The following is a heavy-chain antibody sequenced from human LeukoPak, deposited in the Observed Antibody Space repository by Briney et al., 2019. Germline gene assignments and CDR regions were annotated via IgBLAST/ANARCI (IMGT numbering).Heavy chain of an antibody. CDR2: IYYSGST. Sequence: SETLSLTCTVSGGSISSYYWSWIRQPPGKGLEWIGYIYYSGSTNYNPSLKSRVTISVGTSKNQFSLKLSSVPAADTAVYYCARAHGSGSYGWFDPWGQGTLVTVSS. J-gene: IGHJ5*02. CDR1: GGSISSYY. D-gene: IGHD3-10*01. CDR3: ARAHGSGSYGWFDP. V-gene: IGHV4-59*01.